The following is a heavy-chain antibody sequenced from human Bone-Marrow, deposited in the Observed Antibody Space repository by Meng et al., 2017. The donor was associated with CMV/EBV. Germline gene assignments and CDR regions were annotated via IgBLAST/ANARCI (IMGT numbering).Heavy chain of an antibody. CDR1: GFTVSGNY. J-gene: IGHJ6*02. V-gene: IGHV3-66*02. CDR3: ARDKGYGSGMDV. Sequence: GASLKISCAASGFTVSGNYMNWVRQAPGKGLEWVSLIYSGGTTYYADSVKGRFTISRDNSKNTLYLQMNSLRSEDTAVYYCARDKGYGSGMDVWGQGTTVTVPS. CDR2: IYSGGTT. D-gene: IGHD5-12*01.